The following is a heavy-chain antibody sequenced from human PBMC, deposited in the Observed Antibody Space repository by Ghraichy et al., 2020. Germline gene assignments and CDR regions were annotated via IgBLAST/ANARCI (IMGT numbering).Heavy chain of an antibody. J-gene: IGHJ4*02. CDR2: IKLSGST. CDR1: GGSFSGYY. CDR3: ARGLSYGDYVVAFGY. D-gene: IGHD4-17*01. Sequence: SQTISLTCTVYGGSFSGYYWSWLRQPPGKGLEWIGEIKLSGSTSYSPSLRSRVTISVDTSKNQFSLKLTSVTAADTAMYYCARGLSYGDYVVAFGYWGQGTLVTVSS. V-gene: IGHV4-34*01.